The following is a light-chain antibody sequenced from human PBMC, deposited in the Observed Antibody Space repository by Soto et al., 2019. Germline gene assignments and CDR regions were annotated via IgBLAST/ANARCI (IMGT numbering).Light chain of an antibody. Sequence: QSALTQPASVSGSPGQSITISCTGTSSDVGSYNLVSWYQQHPGKAPKLMIYEVSKRPSGVSNRFSGSKSGNTASLTISGLQAEDEADYYCCSYAGSSTCALVFGGGTKLTVL. J-gene: IGLJ3*02. CDR3: CSYAGSSTCALV. V-gene: IGLV2-23*02. CDR2: EVS. CDR1: SSDVGSYNL.